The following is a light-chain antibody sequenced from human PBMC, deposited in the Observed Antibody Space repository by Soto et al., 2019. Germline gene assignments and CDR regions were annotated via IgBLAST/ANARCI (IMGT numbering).Light chain of an antibody. J-gene: IGLJ2*01. CDR1: RSNVGENY. CDR3: GTWDNSLSAGL. CDR2: DDV. Sequence: QSVLTQTPSVSAAPGQRVTISCSGSRSNVGENYVAWYQQFPGTAPQLVIYDDVKRSPGIPDRFSASKSGTSATLAITGLQTGDEADYYCGTWDNSLSAGLFGIGTKLTVL. V-gene: IGLV1-51*01.